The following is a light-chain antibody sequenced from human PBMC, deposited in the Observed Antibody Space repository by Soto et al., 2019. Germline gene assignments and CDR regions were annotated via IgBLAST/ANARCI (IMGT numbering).Light chain of an antibody. CDR2: GAS. V-gene: IGKV3-15*01. J-gene: IGKJ1*01. CDR3: QQYNNWPPA. Sequence: EIVMTQSPATLSVSPGERATLSCRARQSVSGNLAWYQQKPGQAPRLLIYGASTRATGIPARFSGSGSGTEFTLTISSLQSEDFAVYYCQQYNNWPPAFGKGTKVEIK. CDR1: QSVSGN.